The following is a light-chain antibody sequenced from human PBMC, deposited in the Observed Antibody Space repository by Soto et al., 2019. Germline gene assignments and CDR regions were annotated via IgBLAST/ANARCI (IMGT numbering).Light chain of an antibody. CDR3: SSYAGSNNSPVV. CDR1: SSDVGGYNY. V-gene: IGLV2-8*01. Sequence: QSALTQPPSASGSPGQSVTISCTGTSSDVGGYNYVSWYQQHPGKAPKLMIYEVSKRPSGVPDRFSGSKSGNTASLTVSGLQAEGEADYYCSSYAGSNNSPVVFGGGTKLTVL. J-gene: IGLJ2*01. CDR2: EVS.